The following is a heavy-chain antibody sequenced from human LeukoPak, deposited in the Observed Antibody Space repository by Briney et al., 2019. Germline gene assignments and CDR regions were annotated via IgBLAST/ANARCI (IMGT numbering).Heavy chain of an antibody. CDR2: IGGSGGST. CDR1: GFTFSSYA. J-gene: IGHJ4*02. Sequence: GGSLRLSCAASGFTFSSYAMSWVRQAPGKGLEWVSAIGGSGGSTYYADSVKGRFTISRDNSKNTLYLQMNSLRAEDTAVYYCASAYYDFWSGYFGEDYFDYWGQGTLVTVSS. CDR3: ASAYYDFWSGYFGEDYFDY. V-gene: IGHV3-23*01. D-gene: IGHD3-3*01.